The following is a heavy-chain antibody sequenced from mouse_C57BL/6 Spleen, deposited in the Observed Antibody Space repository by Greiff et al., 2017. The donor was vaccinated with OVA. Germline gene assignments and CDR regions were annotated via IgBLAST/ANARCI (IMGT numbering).Heavy chain of an antibody. CDR3: ARGGDYDYDEGYYAMDY. J-gene: IGHJ4*01. Sequence: EVKLQESGGGLVKPGGSLKLSCAASGFTFSSYAMSWVRQTQEKRLEWVATISDGGSYTYYPDNVKGRFTISRDNAKNNLYLQMSHLKSEDTAMYYCARGGDYDYDEGYYAMDYWGQGTSVTVSS. V-gene: IGHV5-4*03. CDR2: ISDGGSYT. D-gene: IGHD2-4*01. CDR1: GFTFSSYA.